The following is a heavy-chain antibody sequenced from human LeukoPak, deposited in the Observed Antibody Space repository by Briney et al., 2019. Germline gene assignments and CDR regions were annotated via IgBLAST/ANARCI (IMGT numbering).Heavy chain of an antibody. CDR3: ARDGKGSHASHYYYYYMDV. Sequence: GGSLTLSCADSGFTFSSHTMNWVRQAPGKGLEWVSSISSSSSYIYYADSVKGRFTISRDNAKNSLYLQMNSLRAEDTAVYYCARDGKGSHASHYYYYYMDVWGKGTTVTVSS. V-gene: IGHV3-21*01. CDR2: ISSSSSYI. D-gene: IGHD1-26*01. J-gene: IGHJ6*03. CDR1: GFTFSSHT.